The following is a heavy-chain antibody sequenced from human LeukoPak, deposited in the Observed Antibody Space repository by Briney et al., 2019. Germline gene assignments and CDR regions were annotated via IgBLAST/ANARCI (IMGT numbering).Heavy chain of an antibody. D-gene: IGHD4-17*01. V-gene: IGHV4-39*07. J-gene: IGHJ6*03. CDR2: IYYSGST. CDR1: GGSISSSSYY. Sequence: SETLSLTCTVSGGSISSSSYYWGWIRQPPGKGLEWIGSIYYSGSTYYNPSLKGRVTISVDTSKNQFSLKLSSVTAADTAVYYCARDYGDPPHYYMDVWGKGTTVTVSS. CDR3: ARDYGDPPHYYMDV.